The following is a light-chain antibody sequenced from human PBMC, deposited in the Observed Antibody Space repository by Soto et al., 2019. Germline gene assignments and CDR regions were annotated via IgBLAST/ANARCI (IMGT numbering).Light chain of an antibody. Sequence: DIQMTQSPSTLSGSVGDRVTITCRASQTISSWLAWYQQKPGKALKLLIYKASTLKSGVPSRFSGSGSGTEVTLTISSLQPDDFATYYCQHYNNYSEAFGQGTKVELK. V-gene: IGKV1-5*03. CDR3: QHYNNYSEA. CDR1: QTISSW. CDR2: KAS. J-gene: IGKJ1*01.